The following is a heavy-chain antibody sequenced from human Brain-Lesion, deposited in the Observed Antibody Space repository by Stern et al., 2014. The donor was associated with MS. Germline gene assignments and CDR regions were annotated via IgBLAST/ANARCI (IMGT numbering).Heavy chain of an antibody. CDR1: GYIFTGYY. J-gene: IGHJ6*02. V-gene: IGHV1-2*02. CDR2: INPNTGGT. D-gene: IGHD3-3*01. CDR3: ARDQRGITIFGVVTDYYYLGMDV. Sequence: VQLVESGAEVKKPGASVKGSCKTSGYIFTGYYIHWVRQAPGQGLDWMAWINPNTGGTKYAQKFQGRVTMSRDTSISTAYVELSSLTSDDTAVYYCARDQRGITIFGVVTDYYYLGMDVWGQGTTVTVSS.